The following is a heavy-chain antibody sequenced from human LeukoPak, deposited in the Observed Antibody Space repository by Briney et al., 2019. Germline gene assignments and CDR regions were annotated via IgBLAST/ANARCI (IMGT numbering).Heavy chain of an antibody. J-gene: IGHJ4*02. CDR3: SREWGRIAVAGGPGY. D-gene: IGHD6-19*01. Sequence: HPGRSLRLSCAASGFTFSSYGMHWVRQAPGKGLEWVALIWYDGRTKFHADSVKGRFTISRDNSKNTLFLQMDSLRDEDTAVYYCSREWGRIAVAGGPGYWGQGTRVTVSS. CDR1: GFTFSSYG. V-gene: IGHV3-33*01. CDR2: IWYDGRTK.